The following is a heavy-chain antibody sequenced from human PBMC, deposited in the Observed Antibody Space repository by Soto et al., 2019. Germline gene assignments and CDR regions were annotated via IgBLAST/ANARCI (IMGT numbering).Heavy chain of an antibody. D-gene: IGHD2-2*02. Sequence: LRLSCVGSGFTFSTYSINWVRQAPGKGLEWVSSISSRSDIYYGDSVKGRFTISRDNAKNSVSLQMNSLRAEDTAVYYCAREYTAWPLAYGLDVWGQGTTVTVSS. CDR1: GFTFSTYS. V-gene: IGHV3-21*01. J-gene: IGHJ6*02. CDR2: ISSRSDI. CDR3: AREYTAWPLAYGLDV.